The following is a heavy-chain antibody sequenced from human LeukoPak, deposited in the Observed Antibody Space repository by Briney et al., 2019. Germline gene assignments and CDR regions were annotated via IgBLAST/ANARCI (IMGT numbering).Heavy chain of an antibody. D-gene: IGHD3-22*01. CDR2: IYNSGST. J-gene: IGHJ4*02. CDR3: ARASYSYDISGWVPFDY. CDR1: GGSISSYY. Sequence: SETLSLTCTVSGGSISSYYWSWIRQPAGKGLEWIGRIYNSGSTNYNPSLKSRVTISGDTSENQFSLRLSSVTAADTAVYYCARASYSYDISGWVPFDYWGQGTLVTVSS. V-gene: IGHV4-4*07.